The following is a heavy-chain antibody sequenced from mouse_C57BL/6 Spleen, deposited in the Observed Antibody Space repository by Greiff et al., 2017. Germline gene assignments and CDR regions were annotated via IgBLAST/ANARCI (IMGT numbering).Heavy chain of an antibody. D-gene: IGHD1-1*01. J-gene: IGHJ4*01. CDR2: INYDGSST. Sequence: EVKLVESEGGLVQPGSSMKLSCTASGFTFSDYYMAWVRQVPEKGLEWVANINYDGSSTYYLDSLKSRFIISRDNAKNILYLQMSSLKSEDTATYYCARGGSYYGSSYAMDYWGQGTSVTVSS. V-gene: IGHV5-16*01. CDR1: GFTFSDYY. CDR3: ARGGSYYGSSYAMDY.